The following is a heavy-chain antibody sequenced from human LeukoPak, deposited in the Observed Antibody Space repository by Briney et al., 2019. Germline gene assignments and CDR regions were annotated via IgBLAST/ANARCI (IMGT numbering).Heavy chain of an antibody. CDR2: IWYDGSNK. CDR3: ARDIVRGRYDFWSGYYTDIDY. D-gene: IGHD3-3*01. CDR1: GFTFSSYG. J-gene: IGHJ4*02. V-gene: IGHV3-33*01. Sequence: GGSLRLSCAASGFTFSSYGMHWVRQAPGKGLEWVAVIWYDGSNKYYADSVKGRFTISRDNSKNTLYLQMNSLRAEDTAVYYCARDIVRGRYDFWSGYYTDIDYWGQGTLVTVSS.